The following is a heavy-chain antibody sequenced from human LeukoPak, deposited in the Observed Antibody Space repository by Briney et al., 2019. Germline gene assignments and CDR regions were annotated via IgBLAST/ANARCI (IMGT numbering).Heavy chain of an antibody. D-gene: IGHD6-13*01. CDR3: ARTDSSPNYYYYGMDV. CDR2: IYYSGST. Sequence: PSETLSLTRTVSGGSISSYYWSWIRQPPGKGLEWIGYIYYSGSTNYNPSLKSRVTISVDTSKNQFSLKLSSVTAADTAVYYCARTDSSPNYYYYGMDVWGQGTTVTVSS. J-gene: IGHJ6*02. CDR1: GGSISSYY. V-gene: IGHV4-59*08.